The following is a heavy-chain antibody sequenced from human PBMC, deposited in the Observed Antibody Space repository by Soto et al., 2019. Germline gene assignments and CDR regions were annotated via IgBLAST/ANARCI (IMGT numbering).Heavy chain of an antibody. CDR2: IHRTGST. Sequence: LSLTCAVPGGSFTSNNWWTWVRQPPGQGLEWIGEIHRTGSTNYNPSLKSRVTISLDKSENQFSLKVTSLTAADTAVYYCASRDPGTSADYWGQGTLVTVSS. V-gene: IGHV4-4*02. CDR1: GGSFTSNNW. D-gene: IGHD1-7*01. CDR3: ASRDPGTSADY. J-gene: IGHJ4*02.